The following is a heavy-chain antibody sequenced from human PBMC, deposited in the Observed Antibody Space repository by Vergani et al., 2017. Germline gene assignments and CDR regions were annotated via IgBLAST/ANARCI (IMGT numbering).Heavy chain of an antibody. D-gene: IGHD3-22*01. CDR2: ISGSGSGT. J-gene: IGHJ1*01. CDR3: AKEGLDYYDTSGYSPFQH. Sequence: EVQLSESGGGLVQPGGSLRLSCAASEFTFSSYAMSWVRQAPGKGLEWVSAISGSGSGTYYADSVKGRLTISRDNSKNTLFLQMNSLRAEDTAVYYCAKEGLDYYDTSGYSPFQHWGQGTLVTVSS. CDR1: EFTFSSYA. V-gene: IGHV3-23*01.